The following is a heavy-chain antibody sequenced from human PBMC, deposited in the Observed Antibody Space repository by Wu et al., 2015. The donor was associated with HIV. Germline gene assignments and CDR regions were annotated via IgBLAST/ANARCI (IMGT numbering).Heavy chain of an antibody. Sequence: QVQLVQSGAEVKKPGASVKVSCKTSGYIFTTYGISWVRQAPGQGLEWMGWISAYNGNTKYAQKFQGRVTMTTDTSTSTAYMELRSLRSDDTAVYYCTRDELFRVDDAFDMWGQGTLVTVSS. CDR1: GYIFTTYG. D-gene: IGHD3-10*01. J-gene: IGHJ3*02. CDR2: ISAYNGNT. CDR3: TRDELFRVDDAFDM. V-gene: IGHV1-18*01.